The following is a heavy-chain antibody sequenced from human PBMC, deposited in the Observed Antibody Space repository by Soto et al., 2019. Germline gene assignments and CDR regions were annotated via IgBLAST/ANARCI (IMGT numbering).Heavy chain of an antibody. CDR2: IGTAGDT. CDR3: GRGGGYYGIDS. Sequence: GGSLRLSCAASGFTFSTYDMHWVCQVTGKGLEWVSVIGTAGDTYYPDSVRGRFTISRDNAKNSLYLQMNSLRAGDTAVYYCGRGGGYYGIDSWGQGTLVTVSS. D-gene: IGHD2-21*02. CDR1: GFTFSTYD. V-gene: IGHV3-13*01. J-gene: IGHJ4*02.